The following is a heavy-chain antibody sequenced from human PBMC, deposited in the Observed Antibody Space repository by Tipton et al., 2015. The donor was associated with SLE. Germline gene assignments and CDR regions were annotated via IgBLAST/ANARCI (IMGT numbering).Heavy chain of an antibody. J-gene: IGHJ4*02. CDR2: ISTSGYVT. D-gene: IGHD6-19*01. CDR3: ARVSTRSGLDY. Sequence: SLRLSCAASGFTFSDYYMNWIRQAPGKGLEWVSYISTSGYVTYYADSMKGRFTVSRDNAKNSLYLQMNSLRAEDTAVYYCARVSTRSGLDYWGQGTLVTVSS. V-gene: IGHV3-11*01. CDR1: GFTFSDYY.